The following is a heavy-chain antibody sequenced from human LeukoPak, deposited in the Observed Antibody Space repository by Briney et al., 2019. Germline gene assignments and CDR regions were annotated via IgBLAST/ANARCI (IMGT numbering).Heavy chain of an antibody. J-gene: IGHJ4*02. CDR2: IKQDGSEK. CDR1: GFTFSSYW. D-gene: IGHD2-21*02. CDR3: ARDAYCGGDCYHFDY. V-gene: IGHV3-7*01. Sequence: GGSLRLSCAASGFTFSSYWMSWVRQAPGKGLEWVANIKQDGSEKYYVDSVKGRFTISRDNAKNSLYLQMNSLRAEDTAVYYCARDAYCGGDCYHFDYWGQGTLVTLSS.